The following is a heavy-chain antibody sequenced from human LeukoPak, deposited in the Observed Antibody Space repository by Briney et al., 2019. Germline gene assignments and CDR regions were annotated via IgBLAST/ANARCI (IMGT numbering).Heavy chain of an antibody. D-gene: IGHD3-22*01. CDR2: IYTSGST. J-gene: IGHJ5*02. CDR3: ARDGVRGYYYDSSGSWFDP. V-gene: IGHV4-61*02. CDR1: GGSISSGSYY. Sequence: SETLSLTCTVSGGSISSGSYYWSWIRQPAGKGLEWIGRIYTSGSTNYNPSLKSRVTISVDTSKNQFSLKLSSVTAADTAVYYCARDGVRGYYYDSSGSWFDPWGQGTLVTVSS.